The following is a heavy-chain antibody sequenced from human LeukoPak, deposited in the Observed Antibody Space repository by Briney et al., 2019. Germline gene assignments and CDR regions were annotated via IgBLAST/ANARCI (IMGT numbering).Heavy chain of an antibody. CDR2: IYYSGNT. J-gene: IGHJ4*02. V-gene: IGHV4-59*01. Sequence: PSETLSLTCTVSSGSISSYYWSWIRQPPGKGLEWIGYIYYSGNTNYNPSLKSRVTISLDTSKNQFSLNPSSVTAADTAVYYCARAPGGNPTTHYFDYWGQGTLVTVSS. CDR1: SGSISSYY. CDR3: ARAPGGNPTTHYFDY. D-gene: IGHD1-14*01.